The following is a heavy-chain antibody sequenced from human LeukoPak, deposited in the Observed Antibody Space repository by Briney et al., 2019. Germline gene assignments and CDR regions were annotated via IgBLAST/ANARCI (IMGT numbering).Heavy chain of an antibody. Sequence: SETLSLTCTVSGGSISSSSYYWGWIRQPPGKGLEWIGSIYYSGSTYYNPSLKSRVTISVDTSKNQFSLKLSSVTAADTAVYYCASHGPYGSGSYYRADYWGQGNLVTVSS. V-gene: IGHV4-39*07. CDR2: IYYSGST. CDR1: GGSISSSSYY. CDR3: ASHGPYGSGSYYRADY. D-gene: IGHD3-10*01. J-gene: IGHJ4*02.